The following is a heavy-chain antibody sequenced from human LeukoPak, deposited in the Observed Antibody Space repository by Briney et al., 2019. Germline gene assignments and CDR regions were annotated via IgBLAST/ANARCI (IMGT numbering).Heavy chain of an antibody. D-gene: IGHD7-27*01. Sequence: GASVKVSCKASGYTFTSYDINWVRRATGQGLEWMGWMNPNSGNTGYAQKFQGRVTMTRHTSISTAYMELSSLRSEDTAVYYCAREGGIWGGFDYWGQGTLVTVSS. CDR1: GYTFTSYD. CDR2: MNPNSGNT. J-gene: IGHJ4*02. CDR3: AREGGIWGGFDY. V-gene: IGHV1-8*01.